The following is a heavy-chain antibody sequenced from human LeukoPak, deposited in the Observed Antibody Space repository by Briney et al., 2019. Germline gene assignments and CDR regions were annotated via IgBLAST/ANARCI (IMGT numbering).Heavy chain of an antibody. CDR3: ARNYYDSSGYTNDY. CDR1: GFTFSSYG. D-gene: IGHD3-22*01. Sequence: PGRSLRLSCAASGFTFSSYGMHWVRQAPGKGLEWVAVISYDGSNKYYADSVKGRFTISRDNSKNTLYLQMNSLRAEDTAVYYCARNYYDSSGYTNDYWGQGTLVTVSS. V-gene: IGHV3-30*03. J-gene: IGHJ4*02. CDR2: ISYDGSNK.